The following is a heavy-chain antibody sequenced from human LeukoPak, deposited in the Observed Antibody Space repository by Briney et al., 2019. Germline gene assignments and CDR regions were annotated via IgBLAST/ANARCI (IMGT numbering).Heavy chain of an antibody. J-gene: IGHJ4*02. CDR1: GFTFSILD. D-gene: IGHD4-23*01. Sequence: GGSLRLSCAASGFTFSILDMSWVRQAPGKGLEWVSAISGSGGSTYYADSVKGRFTISRDNSKNTLYLQMNSLRAEDTAVYYCAKDDYGGNSPLDYWGQGTLVTVSS. CDR3: AKDDYGGNSPLDY. CDR2: ISGSGGST. V-gene: IGHV3-23*01.